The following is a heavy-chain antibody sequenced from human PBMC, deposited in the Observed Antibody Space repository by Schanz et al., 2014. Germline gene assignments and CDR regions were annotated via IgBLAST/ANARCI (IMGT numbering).Heavy chain of an antibody. Sequence: EVQLVESGGGLVKPGGSLRLSCAVSGFTVSSNHMSWVRQAPGKGLEWVSVIYSGIGAYYADSVKDRFTVSRDNSRNTLYLQMNSLRAEDTAVYYCARDLEGYDGGGGGFDPWGQGTLVTVSS. CDR2: IYSGIGA. D-gene: IGHD2-21*01. V-gene: IGHV3-66*01. J-gene: IGHJ5*02. CDR1: GFTVSSNH. CDR3: ARDLEGYDGGGGGFDP.